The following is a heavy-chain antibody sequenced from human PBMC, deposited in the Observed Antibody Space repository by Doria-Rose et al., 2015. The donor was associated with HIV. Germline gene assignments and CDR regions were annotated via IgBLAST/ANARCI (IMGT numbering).Heavy chain of an antibody. Sequence: LKPSETLSLTCAVYGGSFSDHYWSWIRQPPGKGLEWIGEINDTGSANYNPSLKSRVTISVDTSKNQFSLKVSSVTAADTAVYYCARVPDNYITSPFDYWGQGKLVTVSS. CDR1: GGSFSDHY. D-gene: IGHD3-10*01. CDR2: INDTGSA. V-gene: IGHV4-34*01. J-gene: IGHJ4*02. CDR3: ARVPDNYITSPFDY.